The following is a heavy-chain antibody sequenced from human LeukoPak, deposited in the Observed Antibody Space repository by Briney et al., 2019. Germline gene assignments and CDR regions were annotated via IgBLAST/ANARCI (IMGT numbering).Heavy chain of an antibody. CDR1: GFTFSSFW. V-gene: IGHV3-74*01. CDR2: ISPDGSTT. D-gene: IGHD3-3*01. CDR3: TRDFDFSSAI. J-gene: IGHJ4*02. Sequence: GGSLRLSCAASGFTFSSFWMHWVRQAPGKGLVWVSRISPDGSTTGHADSVKGRFTTSKDNAKNTLFLQMNSLRAEDTAVYYCTRDFDFSSAIWGQGTLVTVSS.